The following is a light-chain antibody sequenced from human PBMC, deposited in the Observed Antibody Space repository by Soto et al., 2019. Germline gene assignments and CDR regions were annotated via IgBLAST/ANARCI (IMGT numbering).Light chain of an antibody. CDR1: QVIGND. CDR2: AAS. V-gene: IGKV1-6*01. J-gene: IGKJ1*01. Sequence: RASQVIGNDLAWYQQKPGKAPRLLIFAASNLQSGVPSRFSGSGSGTDFTLTISRLQPEDFATYYCLQFYNFSWTFGQGTKVDI. CDR3: LQFYNFSWT.